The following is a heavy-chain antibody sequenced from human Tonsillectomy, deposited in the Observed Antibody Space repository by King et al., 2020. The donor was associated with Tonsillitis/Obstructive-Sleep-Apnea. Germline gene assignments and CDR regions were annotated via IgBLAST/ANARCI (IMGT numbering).Heavy chain of an antibody. J-gene: IGHJ1*01. Sequence: QLQESGPGLVKPSETLSLTCTVSGGSISSSSYYWGWIRQPPGKGLEWIGSIYYSGSTYYNPSLKSRVTISVDTSKNQFSLKLSSVTAADTAVYYCARLYCGGECYSVFAEYFQHWGQGTLVTVSS. CDR2: IYYSGST. CDR1: GGSISSSSYY. V-gene: IGHV4-39*01. CDR3: ARLYCGGECYSVFAEYFQH. D-gene: IGHD2-21*01.